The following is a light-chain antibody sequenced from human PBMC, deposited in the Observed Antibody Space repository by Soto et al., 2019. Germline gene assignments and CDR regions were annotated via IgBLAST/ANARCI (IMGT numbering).Light chain of an antibody. CDR1: QSVSSN. CDR2: GAS. V-gene: IGKV3-15*01. J-gene: IGKJ2*01. CDR3: HSYGDGPYT. Sequence: EIVMTQSPATLSVSPGERATLSCRASQSVSSNVAWYQQIPGQTPRLLIYGASTRATGVPVRFSGSASGTEFTLTISGLQSEDFAVYYCHSYGDGPYTFGQGTKVDIK.